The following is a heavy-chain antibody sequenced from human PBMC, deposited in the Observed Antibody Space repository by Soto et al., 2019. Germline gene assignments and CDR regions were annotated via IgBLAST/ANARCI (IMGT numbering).Heavy chain of an antibody. D-gene: IGHD2-21*02. Sequence: PGGSLRLSCAASGFTFSSYAMSWVRQAPGQGLEWVSAISGSGGSTYYADSVKGRFTISRDNSKNTLYLQMNSLRAEDTAVYYCAKSRDPVVVTAMGRYYYYGMDVWGQGTTVTVSS. J-gene: IGHJ6*02. V-gene: IGHV3-23*01. CDR1: GFTFSSYA. CDR2: ISGSGGST. CDR3: AKSRDPVVVTAMGRYYYYGMDV.